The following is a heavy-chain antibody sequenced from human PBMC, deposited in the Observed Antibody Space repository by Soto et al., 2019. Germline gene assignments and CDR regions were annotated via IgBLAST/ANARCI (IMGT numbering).Heavy chain of an antibody. J-gene: IGHJ3*02. CDR3: ARESPRIAARDAFDI. D-gene: IGHD6-6*01. CDR2: ISSSSSYI. V-gene: IGHV3-21*01. Sequence: GGSLRLSCAASGFTFSSYSMNWVRQAPGKGLEWVSSISSSSSYIYYADSVKGRFTISRDNAKNSLYLQMNSLRAEDTAVYYCARESPRIAARDAFDIWGQGTMVTVSS. CDR1: GFTFSSYS.